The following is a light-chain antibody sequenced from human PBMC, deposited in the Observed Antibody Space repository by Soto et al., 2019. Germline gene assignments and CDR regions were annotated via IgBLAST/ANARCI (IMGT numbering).Light chain of an antibody. Sequence: DIVMTQSPDSLAVSLGERATINCKCSQSVLYSSNNKNYLAWYQKKAGQPPKLLIYWASTRESGVPDRFSGSGSGTDFTLTISSLQAEDVAVYYCQQYYSTPPYTFGQGTKLEIK. V-gene: IGKV4-1*01. CDR3: QQYYSTPPYT. CDR2: WAS. J-gene: IGKJ2*01. CDR1: QSVLYSSNNKNY.